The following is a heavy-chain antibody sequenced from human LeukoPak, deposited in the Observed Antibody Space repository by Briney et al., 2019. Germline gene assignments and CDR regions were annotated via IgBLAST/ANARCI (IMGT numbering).Heavy chain of an antibody. V-gene: IGHV3-23*01. CDR3: AKGNGYSYGRYYFDY. J-gene: IGHJ4*02. CDR1: GFTCSSYA. Sequence: PGGSLRLSCAASGFTCSSYAMGWVRQAPGKGLEWVSAITASGGNTYYADSVKGRFTISRDNSKNTLYLQVNSLRAEDTAVYYCAKGNGYSYGRYYFDYWGQGTLVTVSS. D-gene: IGHD5-18*01. CDR2: ITASGGNT.